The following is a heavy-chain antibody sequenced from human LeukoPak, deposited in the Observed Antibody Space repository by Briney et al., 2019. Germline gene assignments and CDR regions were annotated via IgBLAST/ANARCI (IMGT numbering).Heavy chain of an antibody. V-gene: IGHV1-69*04. J-gene: IGHJ6*03. CDR3: ARERSDYYMDV. Sequence: ASVKVSCKASGGTFSSYTISWVRQAPGQGREWMGRIIPILGIANYAQKFQGRVTITADKSTSTAYMELSSLRSEDTAVYYCARERSDYYMDVWGKGTTVTVSS. D-gene: IGHD2-15*01. CDR2: IIPILGIA. CDR1: GGTFSSYT.